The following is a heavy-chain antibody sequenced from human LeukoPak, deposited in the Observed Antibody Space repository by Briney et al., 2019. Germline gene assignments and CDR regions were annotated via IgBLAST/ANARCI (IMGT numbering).Heavy chain of an antibody. CDR3: ARDPGDSGRYYSYYYYMDV. D-gene: IGHD1-26*01. CDR1: GYTFTSYY. Sequence: GASVKVSCKASGYTFTSYYMHWVRQAPGQGLEWMGIVNPSGGSTSYAQKFQGRVTMTRDTSTSTVYMELSSLRSEDTAMYYCARDPGDSGRYYSYYYYMDVWGKGTTVTVSS. V-gene: IGHV1-46*01. J-gene: IGHJ6*03. CDR2: VNPSGGST.